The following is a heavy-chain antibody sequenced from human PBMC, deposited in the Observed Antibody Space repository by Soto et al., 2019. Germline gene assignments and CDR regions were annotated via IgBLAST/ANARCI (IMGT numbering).Heavy chain of an antibody. V-gene: IGHV4-34*01. J-gene: IGHJ5*02. CDR3: ARGRTTVTLSLYNGFDP. CDR2: INHSGST. CDR1: GGSFSGYY. D-gene: IGHD4-17*01. Sequence: QVQLQQWGAGLLKPSETLSLTCAVSGGSFSGYYWSWIRQPPGKGLEWIGEINHSGSTNYNPSLKSRVTISVDTSKNQFSLKLSSVTAADTAVYYCARGRTTVTLSLYNGFDPWGQGTLVTVAS.